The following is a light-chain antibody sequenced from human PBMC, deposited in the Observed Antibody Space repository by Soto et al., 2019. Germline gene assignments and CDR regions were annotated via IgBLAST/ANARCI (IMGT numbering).Light chain of an antibody. CDR1: HIVSTT. CDR3: QQYDAWPRT. J-gene: IGKJ1*01. CDR2: SVA. Sequence: EIVMTQSPATLSLSPGERATLSCRASHIVSTTLALQQRQPLQGRRLVIDSVATSATGIPARFSSSGSGTEFTLTISRLQSEDFAVYYCQQYDAWPRTFGQGTNV. V-gene: IGKV3-15*01.